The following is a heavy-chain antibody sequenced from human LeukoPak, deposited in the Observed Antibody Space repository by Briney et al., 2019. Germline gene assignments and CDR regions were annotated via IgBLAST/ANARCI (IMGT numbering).Heavy chain of an antibody. V-gene: IGHV4-59*12. CDR3: ARDEGGSYPHFDY. D-gene: IGHD1-26*01. CDR1: GGSISSYY. J-gene: IGHJ4*02. CDR2: IYYSGST. Sequence: PSETLSLTCTVSGGSISSYYWSWIRQPPGKGLEWIGYIYYSGSTNYNPSLKSRVTISVDTSKNQFSLKLSSVTAADTAVYYCARDEGGSYPHFDYWGQGTLVTVSS.